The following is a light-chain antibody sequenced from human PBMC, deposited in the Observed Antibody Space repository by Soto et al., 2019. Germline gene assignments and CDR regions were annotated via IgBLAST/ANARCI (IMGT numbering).Light chain of an antibody. Sequence: DIEMTQSPSTLSASVGDRVTITCRASQSISNWLAWYQQKPGKAPKHLIYKASSLEKGVPSRFIGSGSGTEFTLTISSPQPDDFATYYCHQYKTFPWTFGQGTKVEIK. V-gene: IGKV1-5*03. CDR2: KAS. CDR1: QSISNW. CDR3: HQYKTFPWT. J-gene: IGKJ1*01.